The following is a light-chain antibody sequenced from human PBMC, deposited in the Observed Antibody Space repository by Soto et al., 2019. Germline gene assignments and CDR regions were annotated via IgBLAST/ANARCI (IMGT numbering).Light chain of an antibody. V-gene: IGLV2-14*01. CDR3: SSYTSSSTYV. J-gene: IGLJ1*01. Sequence: QPVLTQPASVSGSTGQSITISCTGTSSDVGGYNSVSWYQQHPGKAPKLMIYNVSNRPSGVSNRFSGSKSGNTASLTISGLQAEDEADYYCSSYTSSSTYVFGTGTKSPS. CDR1: SSDVGGYNS. CDR2: NVS.